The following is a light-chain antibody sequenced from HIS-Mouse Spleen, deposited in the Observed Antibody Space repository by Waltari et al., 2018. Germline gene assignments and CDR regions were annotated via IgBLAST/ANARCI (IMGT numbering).Light chain of an antibody. CDR1: ALPKKY. V-gene: IGLV3-10*01. CDR2: EDS. Sequence: SYELTQPPSVSVSPGQTARLPCSGDALPKKYAYWYQQKSGQAPGLVIYEDSKRPSGIPERFSGSSSGTMATLTISGAQVEDEADYYCYSTDSSGNHRVFGGGTKLTVL. CDR3: YSTDSSGNHRV. J-gene: IGLJ2*01.